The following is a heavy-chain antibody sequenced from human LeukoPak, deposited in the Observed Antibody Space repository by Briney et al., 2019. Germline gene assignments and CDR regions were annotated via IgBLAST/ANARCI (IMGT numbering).Heavy chain of an antibody. CDR3: AGDSSGWHEVLVYDY. CDR1: GFSFSSYS. Sequence: GGCRRLAWAASGFSFSSYSMNWVRQAPGKGLVWVSRINSDGSSTSYADSVKGRFTITRANAKNTLYLQMNSLRAEATAVYYCAGDSSGWHEVLVYDYWGQGTLVTVSS. D-gene: IGHD6-19*01. J-gene: IGHJ4*02. V-gene: IGHV3-74*01. CDR2: INSDGSST.